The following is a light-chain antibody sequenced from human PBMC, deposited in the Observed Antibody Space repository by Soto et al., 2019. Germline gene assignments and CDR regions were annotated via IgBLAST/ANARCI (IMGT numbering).Light chain of an antibody. CDR1: QSVSTD. J-gene: IGKJ1*01. Sequence: DTVLTQSPVTLSASPGESATLSCRASQSVSTDLAWYQQRPGQAPRLLLYGAYIRAVGIPARFSGSGSGAEFTLTIRSLQSEDFALYFCQQYNDWPRTFGQGTKVDIK. CDR3: QQYNDWPRT. V-gene: IGKV3-15*01. CDR2: GAY.